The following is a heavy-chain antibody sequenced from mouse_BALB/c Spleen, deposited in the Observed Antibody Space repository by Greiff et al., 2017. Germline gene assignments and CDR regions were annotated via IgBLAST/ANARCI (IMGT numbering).Heavy chain of an antibody. CDR2: IDPENGNT. Sequence: SGAELVRPGALVKLSCKASGFNIKDYYMHWVKQRPEQGLEWIGWIDPENGNTIYDPKFQGKASITADTSSNTAYLQLSSLTSEDTAVYYCASYDGYLDFWGQGTTLTVSS. J-gene: IGHJ2*01. D-gene: IGHD2-3*01. V-gene: IGHV14-1*02. CDR1: GFNIKDYY. CDR3: ASYDGYLDF.